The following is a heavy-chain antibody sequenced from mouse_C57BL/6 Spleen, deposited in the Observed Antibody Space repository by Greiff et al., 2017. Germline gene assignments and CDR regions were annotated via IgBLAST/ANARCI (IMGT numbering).Heavy chain of an antibody. CDR1: GFTFSDYG. Sequence: EVQLVESGGGLVKPGGSLKLSCAASGFTFSDYGMHWVRQAPEKGLEWVAYISSGSSTIYYADTVKGRFTISRDNAKNTLFLQMTSLRSEDTAMYYCARNGYGDAMDYWGQGTSVTVSS. CDR3: ARNGYGDAMDY. V-gene: IGHV5-17*01. CDR2: ISSGSSTI. D-gene: IGHD2-2*01. J-gene: IGHJ4*01.